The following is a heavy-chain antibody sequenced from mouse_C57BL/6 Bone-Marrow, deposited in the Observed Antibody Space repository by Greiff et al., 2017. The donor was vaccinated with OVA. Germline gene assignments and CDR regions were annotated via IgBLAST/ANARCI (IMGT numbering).Heavy chain of an antibody. V-gene: IGHV5-17*01. CDR3: ARSDYDYFDY. J-gene: IGHJ2*01. Sequence: EVKLVESGGGLVKPGGSLKLSCAASGFTFSDYGMHWVRQAPETGLEWVAYISSGSSTIYYADTVKGRFTISRDNAKNTLCLQMTSLRSEDTAMYYCARSDYDYFDYWGQGTTLTVSS. CDR2: ISSGSSTI. D-gene: IGHD2-4*01. CDR1: GFTFSDYG.